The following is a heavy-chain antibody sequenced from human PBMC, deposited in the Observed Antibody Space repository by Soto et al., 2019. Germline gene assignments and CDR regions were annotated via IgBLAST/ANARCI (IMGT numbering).Heavy chain of an antibody. Sequence: PSETLSLTCTVSGGSISSSSYYWGWIRQPPGKGLEWIGSIYYSGSTYYNPSLKSRVTISVDTSKNQFSLKLSSVTAADTAVYYCARDNYYDSSGYPNYFDYWGQGTLVTVSS. CDR2: IYYSGST. CDR1: GGSISSSSYY. V-gene: IGHV4-39*01. CDR3: ARDNYYDSSGYPNYFDY. D-gene: IGHD3-22*01. J-gene: IGHJ4*02.